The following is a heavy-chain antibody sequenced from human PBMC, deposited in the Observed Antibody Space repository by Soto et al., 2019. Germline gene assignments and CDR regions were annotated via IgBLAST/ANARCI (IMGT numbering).Heavy chain of an antibody. CDR1: GYSFTSYW. J-gene: IGHJ5*02. CDR3: ARLHDMDTAMVGFLWFDP. V-gene: IGHV5-10-1*01. Sequence: PGESLKISCKGSGYSFTSYWITWVRQMPGKGLEWMGRIDPSDSYTNYSPSFQGHVTISADKSISTAYLQWSSLKASDTAMYYCARLHDMDTAMVGFLWFDPWGQGTLVTVSS. D-gene: IGHD5-18*01. CDR2: IDPSDSYT.